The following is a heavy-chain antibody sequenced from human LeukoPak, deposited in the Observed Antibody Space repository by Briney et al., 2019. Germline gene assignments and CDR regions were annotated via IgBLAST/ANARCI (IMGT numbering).Heavy chain of an antibody. CDR3: ARSWIQLWTSFDY. CDR2: INPNSGGT. CDR1: GYTFTGYY. J-gene: IGHJ4*02. V-gene: IGHV1-2*04. Sequence: ASVKVSCKASGYTFTGYYMHWVRQAPGQGLEWMGWINPNSGGTNYAQKFQGWVTMTRDTSISTAYMELSRLRSDGTAVYYCARSWIQLWTSFDYWGQGTLVTVSS. D-gene: IGHD5-18*01.